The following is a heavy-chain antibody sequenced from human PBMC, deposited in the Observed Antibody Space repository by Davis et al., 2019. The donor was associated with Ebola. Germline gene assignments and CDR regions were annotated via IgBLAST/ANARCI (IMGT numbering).Heavy chain of an antibody. Sequence: MPSETLSLTCAVHGWSFSGYYWSWIRQPPGKGLEWIGDINHSGSTNYNPSLKSRVTISVDTSKNQFSLKLSSVTAADTAVYYCARHHRYYYDSSDYYQIDAFDIWGQGTMVTVSS. CDR1: GWSFSGYY. CDR3: ARHHRYYYDSSDYYQIDAFDI. J-gene: IGHJ3*02. CDR2: INHSGST. V-gene: IGHV4-34*01. D-gene: IGHD3-22*01.